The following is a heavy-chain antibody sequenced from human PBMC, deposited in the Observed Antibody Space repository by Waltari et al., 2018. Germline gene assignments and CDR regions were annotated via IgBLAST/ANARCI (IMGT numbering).Heavy chain of an antibody. CDR2: IIPMYDTA. D-gene: IGHD2-21*01. J-gene: IGHJ6*02. CDR1: GGPFTSYG. CDR3: ARTQCGGDCYYRTPQFMDV. V-gene: IGHV1-69*14. Sequence: QVQLVQSEAEVKKPGSSVKVSCKAPGGPFTSYGISWVQQAPGQGPEWMGRIIPMYDTANSAQKFQGRLTISADKVSSTVYMELNSLRSDDTAVYYCARTQCGGDCYYRTPQFMDVWGQGTTVTVS.